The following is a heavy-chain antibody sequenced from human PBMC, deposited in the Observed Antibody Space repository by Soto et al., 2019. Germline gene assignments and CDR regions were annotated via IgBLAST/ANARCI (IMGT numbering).Heavy chain of an antibody. V-gene: IGHV4-31*03. D-gene: IGHD2-15*01. Sequence: QVQLQESGPGLVKPSQTLSLTCTVSGGSISSGGYYWSWIRQHPGKGLEWIGYINYSGSTYYNQSLKSRVTISVDTSKSQVALRMSSLTAADTAVYYCARVPTPWGQVTLVTVSS. CDR2: INYSGST. J-gene: IGHJ4*02. CDR3: ARVPTP. CDR1: GGSISSGGYY.